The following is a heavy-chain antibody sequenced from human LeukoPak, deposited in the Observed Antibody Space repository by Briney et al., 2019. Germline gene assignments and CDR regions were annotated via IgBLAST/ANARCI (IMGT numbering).Heavy chain of an antibody. J-gene: IGHJ4*02. D-gene: IGHD3-22*01. V-gene: IGHV4-34*01. Sequence: SETLSLTCAVYGGSFSGYYWSWIRQPPGKGLEWIGEINHSGSTNYNPSLKSRVTISVDTSKNQFSLKLCSVTAADTAVYYCARGPRTTYYYDSSGYYRYYFDYWGQGTLVTVSS. CDR3: ARGPRTTYYYDSSGYYRYYFDY. CDR1: GGSFSGYY. CDR2: INHSGST.